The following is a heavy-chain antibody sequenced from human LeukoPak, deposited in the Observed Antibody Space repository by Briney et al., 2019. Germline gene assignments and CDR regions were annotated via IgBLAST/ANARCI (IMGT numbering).Heavy chain of an antibody. CDR2: IYYSGST. Sequence: SETLSLTCTVSGGSISSYYWSWIRQPPGKGLEWIGYIYYSGSTNYNPSLKSRVTISVDTSKNQFSLKLSSVTAADTAVYYCARDYGGSPFVIDYWGQGTLVTVSS. J-gene: IGHJ4*02. D-gene: IGHD4-23*01. CDR3: ARDYGGSPFVIDY. V-gene: IGHV4-59*12. CDR1: GGSISSYY.